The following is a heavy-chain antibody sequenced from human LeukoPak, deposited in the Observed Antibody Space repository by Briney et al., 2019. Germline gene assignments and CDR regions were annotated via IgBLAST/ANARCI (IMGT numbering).Heavy chain of an antibody. CDR3: ARVVYDYYYYYYMDV. J-gene: IGHJ6*03. D-gene: IGHD2-8*02. CDR1: GGSISSYY. V-gene: IGHV4-4*09. Sequence: KPSETLSLTCTVSGGSISSYYWSWIRQPPGKGLEGTGYIYTSGSTNYNPSLKSRVTISVDTSKNQFSLKLSSVTAADTAVYYCARVVYDYYYYYYMDVWGKGTTVTVSS. CDR2: IYTSGST.